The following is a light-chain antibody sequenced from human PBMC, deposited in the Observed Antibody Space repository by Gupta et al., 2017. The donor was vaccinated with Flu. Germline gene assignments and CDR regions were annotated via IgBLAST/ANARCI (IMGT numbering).Light chain of an antibody. V-gene: IGLV1-40*01. Sequence: QSVLTQPPSVSGAPGQRVTISCTGSSSNIGAGYEVHWYQQLPGTAPKLLIYAHSDRPSGVPDRFSGSKSGISAFLAITGLQAEDEADYYCQSYDSSLSGYVFGTGTKVTV. CDR1: SSNIGAGYE. J-gene: IGLJ1*01. CDR2: AHS. CDR3: QSYDSSLSGYV.